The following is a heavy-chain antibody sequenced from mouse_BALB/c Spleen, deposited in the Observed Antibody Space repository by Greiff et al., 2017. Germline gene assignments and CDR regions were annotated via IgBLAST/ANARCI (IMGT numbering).Heavy chain of an antibody. Sequence: KQPGSELVRPGASVKLSCKASGYTFTSYWMHWVKQRPGQGLEWIGNIYPGSGSTNYDEKFKSKATLTVDTSSSTAYMQLSSLTSEDSAVYYCTRSMITPAYWGQGTLVTVSA. D-gene: IGHD2-4*01. CDR1: GYTFTSYW. J-gene: IGHJ3*01. V-gene: IGHV1S22*01. CDR2: IYPGSGST. CDR3: TRSMITPAY.